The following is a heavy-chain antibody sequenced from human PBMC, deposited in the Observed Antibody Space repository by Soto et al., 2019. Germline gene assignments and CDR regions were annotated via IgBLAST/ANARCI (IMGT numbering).Heavy chain of an antibody. V-gene: IGHV1-18*01. CDR2: VSANNGDT. Sequence: QVQLAQSGAEVKKPGASMRVSCKASGYTFTTYGISWVRQAPGQGLEWMGWVSANNGDTKYAQKFQDRITLTTDTSTSTAYMEVRSLRSDDTALYFCARDFPRAFCSGTGCCFDYWGQGTPVTVSS. CDR3: ARDFPRAFCSGTGCCFDY. J-gene: IGHJ4*02. CDR1: GYTFTTYG. D-gene: IGHD2-15*01.